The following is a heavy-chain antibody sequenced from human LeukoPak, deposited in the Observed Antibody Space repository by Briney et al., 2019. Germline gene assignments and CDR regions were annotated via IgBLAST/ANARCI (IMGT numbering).Heavy chain of an antibody. Sequence: PSETMFLTCTVSGVSISSGGYYWSWIRQHPGKGLEWIGYIYYSGSTYYNPSLKSRVTISVDTSKNQFSLKLSSVTAADTAVYYCARDGRRYSSSWYYFDCWGQGTLVTVSS. J-gene: IGHJ4*02. D-gene: IGHD6-13*01. V-gene: IGHV4-31*03. CDR3: ARDGRRYSSSWYYFDC. CDR1: GVSISSGGYY. CDR2: IYYSGST.